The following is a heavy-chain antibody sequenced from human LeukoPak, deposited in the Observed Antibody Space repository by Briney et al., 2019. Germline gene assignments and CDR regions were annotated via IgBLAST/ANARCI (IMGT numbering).Heavy chain of an antibody. Sequence: PSETLSLTCTVSGGSISSYYWSWIRHPPGKGVERIGYIYYSGSTNYNPDLKSRVTISVDTSKNQFSLKPSSVTAADTAVYYCAMGGSYWYFDLWGRGTLVTVSS. V-gene: IGHV4-59*01. CDR3: AMGGSYWYFDL. J-gene: IGHJ2*01. CDR2: IYYSGST. D-gene: IGHD1-26*01. CDR1: GGSISSYY.